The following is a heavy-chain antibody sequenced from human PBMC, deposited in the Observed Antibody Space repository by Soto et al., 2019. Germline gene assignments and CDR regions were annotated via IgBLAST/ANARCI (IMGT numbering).Heavy chain of an antibody. V-gene: IGHV3-30*04. CDR1: GFAFSAYA. Sequence: GGSLRLSCAASGFAFSAYAMHWVRQAPGKGLEWVSFISYDGRTKTYADFVKGRFTISRDDSQSTLYLELSGLRAEDTALYFCARSVGSYLSLPGDFDSWGQGTLVTVSS. CDR2: ISYDGRTK. J-gene: IGHJ4*02. CDR3: ARSVGSYLSLPGDFDS. D-gene: IGHD3-10*01.